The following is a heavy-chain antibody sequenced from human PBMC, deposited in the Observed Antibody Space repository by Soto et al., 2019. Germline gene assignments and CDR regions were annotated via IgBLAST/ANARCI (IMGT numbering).Heavy chain of an antibody. V-gene: IGHV3-30*18. J-gene: IGHJ4*02. CDR3: AKDRPHSSSWIKTFDY. CDR1: GFTFSSYG. Sequence: HPGGSLRLSCAASGFTFSSYGMHWVRQAPGKGLEWVAVISYDGSNKYYADSVKGRFTISRDNSKNTLYLQMNSLRAEDTAVYYCAKDRPHSSSWIKTFDYWGQGTLVTVSS. D-gene: IGHD6-13*01. CDR2: ISYDGSNK.